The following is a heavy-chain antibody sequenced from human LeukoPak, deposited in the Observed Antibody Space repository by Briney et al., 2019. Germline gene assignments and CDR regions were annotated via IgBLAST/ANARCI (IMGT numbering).Heavy chain of an antibody. Sequence: GGSLRLSCAASGFTFSSYWMHWVRQAPGKGLVWVSRICPDGTVTNYADSVKARFIISRDNARNTVYLQMNSLRVEDTAVYYCVRDFRSADYWGQGTLVTVSS. V-gene: IGHV3-74*01. J-gene: IGHJ4*02. CDR2: ICPDGTVT. CDR3: VRDFRSADY. CDR1: GFTFSSYW.